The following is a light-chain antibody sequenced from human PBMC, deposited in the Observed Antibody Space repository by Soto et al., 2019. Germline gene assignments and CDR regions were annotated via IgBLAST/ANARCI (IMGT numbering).Light chain of an antibody. CDR1: SSDVGGYNY. CDR2: EVS. V-gene: IGLV2-14*01. Sequence: QSALTQPASVSGSPGQSITISCTGTSSDVGGYNYVSWYQQHPGKAPKLMIYEVSNRPSGVSNRFSGSKSGNTASLTISGLQAEDEADYYCSSYTSSGTRVFGGGTKVTVL. CDR3: SSYTSSGTRV. J-gene: IGLJ3*02.